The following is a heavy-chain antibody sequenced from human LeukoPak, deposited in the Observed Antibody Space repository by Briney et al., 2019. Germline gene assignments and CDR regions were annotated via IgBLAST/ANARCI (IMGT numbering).Heavy chain of an antibody. CDR1: GGSFSGYY. D-gene: IGHD6-13*01. J-gene: IGHJ4*02. V-gene: IGHV4-34*01. CDR3: AMTLSEYSSSPAI. CDR2: INHSGST. Sequence: SETLSLTCAVYGGSFSGYYWSWIRQPPGKGLEWIGEINHSGSTNYNPSLQSRVSISVDKSKNQFPLKLTSVTAADTAMYYCAMTLSEYSSSPAIWGQGTLVTVSS.